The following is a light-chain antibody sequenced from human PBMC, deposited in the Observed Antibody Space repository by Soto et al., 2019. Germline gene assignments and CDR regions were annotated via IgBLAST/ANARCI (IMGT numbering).Light chain of an antibody. Sequence: EIVLTQSPGTLSLSPGEGATLSCRASQTVRSTSLAWYQRRPGQAPRLLIYGASTRATGIPDRFSGSGSEIDFTLTINRLEPEDFAVYYCQQYGSSPWTFGQGTKVEIK. CDR3: QQYGSSPWT. CDR1: QTVRSTS. V-gene: IGKV3-20*01. CDR2: GAS. J-gene: IGKJ1*01.